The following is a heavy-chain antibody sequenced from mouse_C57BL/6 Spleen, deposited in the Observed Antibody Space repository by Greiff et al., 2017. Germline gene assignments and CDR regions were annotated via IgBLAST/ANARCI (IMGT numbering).Heavy chain of an antibody. V-gene: IGHV1-61*01. CDR2: SYPSDSET. J-gene: IGHJ3*01. D-gene: IGHD1-1*01. Sequence: QVQLQQPGAELVRPGSSVKLSCKASGYTFTSYWMDWVKQRPGQGLEWIGNSYPSDSETHYNQKFKDKATLTVDKSSSTAYMQLSSLTSEDSAVYYCAREDYVRFAYWGQGTLVTVSA. CDR3: AREDYVRFAY. CDR1: GYTFTSYW.